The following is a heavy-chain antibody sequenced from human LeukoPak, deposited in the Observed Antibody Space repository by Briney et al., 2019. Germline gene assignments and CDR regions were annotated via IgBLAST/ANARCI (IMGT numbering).Heavy chain of an antibody. J-gene: IGHJ4*02. D-gene: IGHD3-16*01. CDR1: GFTFSSYE. CDR2: ISSSGSTI. Sequence: GGSLRLSCAASGFTFSSYEMNWVRQAPGKGLEWVSYISSSGSTIYYADSVKGRFTISRDNAKNSLYLQMNSLKAEDTAVYYCALHEYYLGVDYWGQGTLVTVSS. V-gene: IGHV3-48*03. CDR3: ALHEYYLGVDY.